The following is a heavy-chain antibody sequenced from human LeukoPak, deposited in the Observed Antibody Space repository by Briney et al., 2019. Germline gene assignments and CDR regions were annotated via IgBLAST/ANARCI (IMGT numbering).Heavy chain of an antibody. Sequence: QPGGSLRLSCAASEFTFSNYAMTSVRQAPGKGPEWVSSIDESGGTYYADSVKGRFTISRDNSKNTLYLQMNSLRAEDTAVYYCAKDYTVTVVVLFDYWGQGTLVTVSS. D-gene: IGHD3-22*01. V-gene: IGHV3-23*01. CDR1: EFTFSNYA. CDR3: AKDYTVTVVVLFDY. CDR2: IDESGGT. J-gene: IGHJ4*02.